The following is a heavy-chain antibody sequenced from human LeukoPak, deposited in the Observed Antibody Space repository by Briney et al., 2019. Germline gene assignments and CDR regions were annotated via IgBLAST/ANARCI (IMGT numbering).Heavy chain of an antibody. Sequence: GGSLRLSCAASGFTFSSYSMNWVRQAPGKGLEWVSYISSSSSTIYFADSVKGRFTISRDNAESSLYLQMNSLRAEDTALYYCVNKPAGFDPWGQGTLVTVSS. CDR2: ISSSSSTI. J-gene: IGHJ5*02. CDR1: GFTFSSYS. D-gene: IGHD1-14*01. V-gene: IGHV3-48*01. CDR3: VNKPAGFDP.